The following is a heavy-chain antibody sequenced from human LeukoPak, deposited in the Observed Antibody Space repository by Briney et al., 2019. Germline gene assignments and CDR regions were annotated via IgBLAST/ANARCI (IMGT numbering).Heavy chain of an antibody. V-gene: IGHV1-46*01. J-gene: IGHJ4*02. CDR2: INPSGGST. D-gene: IGHD5-24*01. CDR1: GYTFTSYY. Sequence: ASVTVSCKASGYTFTSYYMHWVRQAPGQGLEWMGIINPSGGSTSYAQKFQGRVTMTRDTSTSTVYMELSSLRSEDTAVYYCARDSGRDGYNLGYHFDYWGQGTLVTVSS. CDR3: ARDSGRDGYNLGYHFDY.